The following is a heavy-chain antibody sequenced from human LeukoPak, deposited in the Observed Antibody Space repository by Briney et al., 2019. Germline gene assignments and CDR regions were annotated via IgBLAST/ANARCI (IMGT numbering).Heavy chain of an antibody. Sequence: GGSLRLSCAASGFTISSNYMSWVRQAPGKGLEWVSVMYTGGTTYYADSVKGRFTISRDNAKNSLYLQMNSLRAEDTAVYYCTREDHSNYNYWGQGTLVTVSS. J-gene: IGHJ4*02. V-gene: IGHV3-53*01. D-gene: IGHD4-11*01. CDR2: MYTGGTT. CDR1: GFTISSNY. CDR3: TREDHSNYNY.